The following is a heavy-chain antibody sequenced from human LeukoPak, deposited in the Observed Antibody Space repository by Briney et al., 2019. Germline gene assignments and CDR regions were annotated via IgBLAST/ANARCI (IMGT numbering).Heavy chain of an antibody. V-gene: IGHV1-2*02. Sequence: XKXXXXTXTGYYMHWVRQAPGQGLEWRGWINPNSGGTNYAQKFQGRVTMTRDTSISTAYMELSRLRSDDTAVYYCARGSDLEWLLYYFDYWGQGTLVTVSS. CDR2: INPNSGGT. CDR1: XXTXTGYY. CDR3: ARGSDLEWLLYYFDY. D-gene: IGHD3-3*01. J-gene: IGHJ4*02.